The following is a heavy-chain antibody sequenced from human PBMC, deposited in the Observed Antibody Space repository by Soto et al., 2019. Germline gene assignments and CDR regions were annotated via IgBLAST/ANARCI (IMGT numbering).Heavy chain of an antibody. D-gene: IGHD3-10*01. V-gene: IGHV3-48*01. CDR1: GFSISDCS. CDR3: ASVLGSRRSGSYPSY. J-gene: IGHJ4*02. Sequence: EVQLVESGGGLVQPGGSLRLSCAASGFSISDCSMNWVRRAPGKGLEWISYISTNNDAIYYADSVKGRFTISSDNAKNSLSLQMNRLRAEDTALYYCASVLGSRRSGSYPSYWGQGTLVTVSA. CDR2: ISTNNDAI.